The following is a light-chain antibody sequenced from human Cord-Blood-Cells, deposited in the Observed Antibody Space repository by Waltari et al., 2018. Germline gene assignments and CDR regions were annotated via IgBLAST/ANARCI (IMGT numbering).Light chain of an antibody. V-gene: IGKV3-20*01. J-gene: IGKJ2*01. CDR2: GAS. CDR1: QSVSSSY. CDR3: QQYGSSPRT. Sequence: EIVLTQSPGTLSLSPGERATLSCRASQSVSSSYLAWYQQKPGQAPRLLIYGASSRATGIPDRFRGSGSGTDVTLTISRLEPEDFAVYYCQQYGSSPRTFGQGSELEIK.